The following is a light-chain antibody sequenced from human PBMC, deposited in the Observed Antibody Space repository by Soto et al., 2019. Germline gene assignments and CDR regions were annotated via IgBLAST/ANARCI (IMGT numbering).Light chain of an antibody. CDR1: QFFRSN. J-gene: IGKJ1*01. Sequence: EIVMTQSPATLSVSPGERATLSCRASQFFRSNLAWYQQKPGQPPRLLIYGASIRATGIPARFSGSGSGTEFTLTISTLQSEDLAVYYCQQYNNWPLTFGQGTKVDIK. V-gene: IGKV3-15*01. CDR2: GAS. CDR3: QQYNNWPLT.